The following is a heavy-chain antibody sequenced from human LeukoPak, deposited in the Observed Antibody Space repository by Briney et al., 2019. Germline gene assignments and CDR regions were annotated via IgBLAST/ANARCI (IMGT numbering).Heavy chain of an antibody. CDR1: GYSFTSYW. D-gene: IGHD6-13*01. V-gene: IGHV5-51*01. Sequence: PGESLKISCKGSGYSFTSYWIGWVRQMPGKGLEWMGIIYPGDSDTRYSPSFQGQVTISADKSISTAYLQWSSLKASDTAMYYCARVRSSIAAAGTGWFDPWGQGTLVTVSS. CDR2: IYPGDSDT. CDR3: ARVRSSIAAAGTGWFDP. J-gene: IGHJ5*02.